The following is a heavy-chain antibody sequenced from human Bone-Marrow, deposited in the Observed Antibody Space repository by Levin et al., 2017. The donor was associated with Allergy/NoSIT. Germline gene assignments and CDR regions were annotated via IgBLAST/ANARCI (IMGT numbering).Heavy chain of an antibody. Sequence: SETLSLTCAVYGGSFSGYYWSWIRQPPGKGLEWIGEINHSGSTNYNPSLKSRVTISVDTSKNQFSLKLSSVTAADTAVYYCASETRYSSVFDYWGQGTLVTVSS. CDR1: GGSFSGYY. D-gene: IGHD6-19*01. CDR3: ASETRYSSVFDY. J-gene: IGHJ4*02. CDR2: INHSGST. V-gene: IGHV4-34*01.